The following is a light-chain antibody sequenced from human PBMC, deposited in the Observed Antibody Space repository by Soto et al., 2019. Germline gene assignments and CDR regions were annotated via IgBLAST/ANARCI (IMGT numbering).Light chain of an antibody. CDR1: SSDVGTFNL. Sequence: QSALTQVASVSVSPGQSITIFCTGTSSDVGTFNLVSWYQQHPGKAPRLMIYEVIKRPSGVSNRFSGSKSGNTASLTISGLQAEDEADYYCCSYAGSRVYVVGTGTKVTVL. V-gene: IGLV2-23*02. CDR3: CSYAGSRVYV. CDR2: EVI. J-gene: IGLJ1*01.